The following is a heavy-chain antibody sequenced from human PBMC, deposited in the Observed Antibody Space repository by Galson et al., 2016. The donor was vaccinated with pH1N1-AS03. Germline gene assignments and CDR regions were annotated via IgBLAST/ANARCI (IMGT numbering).Heavy chain of an antibody. J-gene: IGHJ4*02. CDR3: ARDLEMPTAH. D-gene: IGHD5-24*01. Sequence: TLSLTCTVSGDSISIDYWSWIRQSAGKGLEWIGRTHTSGSSNYNPSLKGRVTMSIDRSKNEISLKVTSVTAADTAVYYCARDLEMPTAHWGQGTLVTVSS. CDR1: GDSISIDY. V-gene: IGHV4-4*07. CDR2: THTSGSS.